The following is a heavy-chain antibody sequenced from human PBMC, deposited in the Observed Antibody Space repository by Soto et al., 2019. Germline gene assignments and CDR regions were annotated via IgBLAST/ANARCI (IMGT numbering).Heavy chain of an antibody. CDR3: GRGRSGQIVVFY. D-gene: IGHD5-12*01. CDR2: IGPESGAT. CDR1: GYTFTGHY. V-gene: IGHV1-2*02. Sequence: ASVKVSCKAAGYTFTGHYIHWVRQAPEQGPEWMGEIGPESGATRYAQKFQGRVTMTRDMSITTVYMELNNLSPDDTAVYYCGRGRSGQIVVFYWGQGTPVTVSS. J-gene: IGHJ4*02.